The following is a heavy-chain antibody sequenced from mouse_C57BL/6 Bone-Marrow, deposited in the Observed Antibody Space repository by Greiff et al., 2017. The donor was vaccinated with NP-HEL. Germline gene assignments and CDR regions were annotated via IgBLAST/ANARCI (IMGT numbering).Heavy chain of an antibody. Sequence: VQLQQSGAELVMPGASVKLSCKASGYTFTSYWMHWVKQRPGQGLEWIGEIDPSDSYTNYNQKFKGKSTLTVDKSSSTAYMQLSSLTSEDSAVYYCAREYYGPWGQGTLVTVSA. CDR3: AREYYGP. D-gene: IGHD1-1*01. CDR1: GYTFTSYW. V-gene: IGHV1-69*01. CDR2: IDPSDSYT. J-gene: IGHJ3*01.